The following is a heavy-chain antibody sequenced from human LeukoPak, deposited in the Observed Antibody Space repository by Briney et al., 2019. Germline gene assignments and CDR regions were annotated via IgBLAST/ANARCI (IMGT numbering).Heavy chain of an antibody. Sequence: GGSLRLSCAASGFTFSTYAMSWVRQAPGKGLEWVSAISGSGGSTYYADSVKGRFTISRDNSKNTLYLQMNSLRAEDTAVYYCARRADSYYYDSSGYYYLDYWGQGTLVTVSS. V-gene: IGHV3-23*01. CDR1: GFTFSTYA. CDR3: ARRADSYYYDSSGYYYLDY. J-gene: IGHJ4*02. CDR2: ISGSGGST. D-gene: IGHD3-22*01.